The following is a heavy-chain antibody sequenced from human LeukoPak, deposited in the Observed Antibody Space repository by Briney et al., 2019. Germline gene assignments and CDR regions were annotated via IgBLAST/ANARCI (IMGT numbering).Heavy chain of an antibody. D-gene: IGHD6-19*01. CDR2: ISYDGSNK. CDR3: ARARSGWYGTMDV. J-gene: IGHJ6*03. V-gene: IGHV3-30*04. CDR1: GFTFSSYA. Sequence: GGSLRLSCAASGFTFSSYAMHWVRQAPGKGLEWVAVISYDGSNKYYADSVKGRFTISRDNSKNTLYLQMNSLRAEDTAVYYCARARSGWYGTMDVWGKGTTVTVSS.